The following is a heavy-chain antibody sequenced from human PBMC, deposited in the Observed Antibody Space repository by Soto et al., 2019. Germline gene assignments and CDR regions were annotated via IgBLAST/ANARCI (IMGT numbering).Heavy chain of an antibody. CDR3: AKRRGAGGHFDY. CDR1: GFTFSSYA. D-gene: IGHD2-15*01. J-gene: IGHJ4*02. V-gene: IGHV3-23*01. Sequence: DVQLLESGGGLVQPEGSLRLSCAASGFTFSSYAMGWVRQGPGKGLEWVAVVSIGGSTHYADSVRGRFTISRDNYKKTLSLQMNSLTAEDTAVYFCAKRRGAGGHFDYWGQGALVTVSS. CDR2: VSIGGST.